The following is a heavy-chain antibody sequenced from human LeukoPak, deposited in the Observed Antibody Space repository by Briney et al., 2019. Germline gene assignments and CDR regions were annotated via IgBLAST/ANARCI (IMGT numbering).Heavy chain of an antibody. D-gene: IGHD5-12*01. J-gene: IGHJ5*02. CDR1: GDSIGTYY. V-gene: IGHV4-34*01. Sequence: SEPVSLTCTVSGDSIGTYYWSWIRQPPGKGLEWIGEINHSESTNYNPSLKSRVTISVDTSKNQFSLKLSSVTAADTAVYYCARGARTPSGYGSRTAGRANWFDPWGQGTLVTVSS. CDR2: INHSEST. CDR3: ARGARTPSGYGSRTAGRANWFDP.